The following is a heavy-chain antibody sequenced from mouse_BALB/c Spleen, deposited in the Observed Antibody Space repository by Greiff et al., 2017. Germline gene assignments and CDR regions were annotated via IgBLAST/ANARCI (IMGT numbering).Heavy chain of an antibody. CDR3: TREGDYDGFAY. J-gene: IGHJ3*01. CDR2: IYPGSGST. CDR1: GYTFTSYW. V-gene: IGHV1S22*01. Sequence: LQQPGSELVRPGASVKLSCKASGYTFTSYWMHWVKRRPGQGLEWIGNIYPGSGSTNYDEKFKSKATLTVDTSSSTAYMQLSSLTSEDSAVYYCTREGDYDGFAYWGQGTLVTVSA. D-gene: IGHD2-4*01.